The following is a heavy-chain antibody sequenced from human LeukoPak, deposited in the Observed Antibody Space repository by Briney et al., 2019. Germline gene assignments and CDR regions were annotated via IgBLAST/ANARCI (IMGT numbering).Heavy chain of an antibody. J-gene: IGHJ3*02. D-gene: IGHD3-16*02. CDR1: GGSISSYY. CDR3: ARDRGYYDYVWGSYRPDAFDI. Sequence: SSETLSLTCTVSGGSISSYYWSWLRQPPGKGLEWIGYTYYSGSTNYNPSLKSRVTISVDTSKNQFSRKLSSVTAADTAVYYCARDRGYYDYVWGSYRPDAFDIWGQGTMVSVSS. V-gene: IGHV4-59*01. CDR2: TYYSGST.